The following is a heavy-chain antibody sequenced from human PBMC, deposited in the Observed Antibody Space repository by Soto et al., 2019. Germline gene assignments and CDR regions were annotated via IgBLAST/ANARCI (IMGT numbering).Heavy chain of an antibody. V-gene: IGHV3-21*01. CDR1: GFTFSSYS. J-gene: IGHJ4*02. CDR3: ARGYDYGDYGDYFDY. D-gene: IGHD4-17*01. CDR2: ISSSSSYI. Sequence: EVQLVESGGGLVKPGGSLRLSCAASGFTFSSYSMNWVRQAPGKGLEWVSSISSSSSYIYYADSVKGRFTISRDNAKNSQYLQMNSLRAEDTAVYYCARGYDYGDYGDYFDYWGQGTLVTVSS.